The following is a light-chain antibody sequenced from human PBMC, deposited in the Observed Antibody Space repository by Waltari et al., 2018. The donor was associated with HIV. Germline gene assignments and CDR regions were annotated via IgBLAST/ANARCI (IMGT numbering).Light chain of an antibody. Sequence: QSALTQPPSASGSPGQSVTISCPGTSSDVGGYNYVSWYQQHPGKAPKLMIYEVSKRPSGVPDRFSGSKSGNTASLTVSGLQAEDEADYYCSSYAGSNNVVFGGGTKLTVL. CDR3: SSYAGSNNVV. V-gene: IGLV2-8*01. CDR2: EVS. CDR1: SSDVGGYNY. J-gene: IGLJ2*01.